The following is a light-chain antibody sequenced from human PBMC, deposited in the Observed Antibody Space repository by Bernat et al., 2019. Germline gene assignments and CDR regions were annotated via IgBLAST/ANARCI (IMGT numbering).Light chain of an antibody. J-gene: IGKJ1*01. CDR3: LQGYRTPWT. V-gene: IGKV1-17*01. CDR2: AAS. Sequence: DIQMTQSPSSLSASVGDRVTITCRASQGIRDYLSWYQQKPGKPPKLLIYAASSLQSGVPSRFSGSGSGTEFTLTISSLQPEDFATYYCLQGYRTPWTFGQGTKVEIK. CDR1: QGIRDY.